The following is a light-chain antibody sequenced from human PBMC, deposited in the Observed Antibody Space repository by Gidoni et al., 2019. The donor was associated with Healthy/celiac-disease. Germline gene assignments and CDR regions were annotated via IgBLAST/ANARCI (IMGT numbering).Light chain of an antibody. J-gene: IGKJ1*01. CDR1: QSVSSY. V-gene: IGKV3-11*01. Sequence: EIVLTQSQATLSLSPGERATRSCRASQSVSSYLAWYQQKPGQAPRLLIYDASNRATGIPARFSGSGSGTDFTLTISSLEPEDFAVYYCQQRSNWPWTFGQGTKVEIK. CDR2: DAS. CDR3: QQRSNWPWT.